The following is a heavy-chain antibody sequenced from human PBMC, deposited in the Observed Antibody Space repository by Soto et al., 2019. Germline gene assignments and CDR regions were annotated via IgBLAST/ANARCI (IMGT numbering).Heavy chain of an antibody. Sequence: QVHLVESGGVVVQPGRSLRLSCAGSGFTFSNYAMNWVRQAPGKGLEWVAVISSDGSNKYYVGSVRGRFTISRDNSKSTLYLLMDNLRVEDTAVYYCAKELPPTTVATRQYWGQGTLVTVSS. CDR3: AKELPPTTVATRQY. CDR1: GFTFSNYA. CDR2: ISSDGSNK. V-gene: IGHV3-30*18. J-gene: IGHJ1*01. D-gene: IGHD4-17*01.